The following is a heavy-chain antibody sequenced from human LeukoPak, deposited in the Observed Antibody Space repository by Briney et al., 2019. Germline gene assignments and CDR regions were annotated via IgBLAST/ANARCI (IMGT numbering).Heavy chain of an antibody. J-gene: IGHJ5*02. V-gene: IGHV3-74*03. D-gene: IGHD3-3*02. CDR1: GFSVGNYW. CDR3: AKLDWFDP. CDR2: SEGDDTTT. Sequence: PGGSLRLSCAASGFSVGNYWMHWVRQAPGKGLVWVSRSEGDDTTTTYADSVKGRFTVSRDNAKNTVYLQMNSLRVEDTAVYYCAKLDWFDPWGQGTLVTVSS.